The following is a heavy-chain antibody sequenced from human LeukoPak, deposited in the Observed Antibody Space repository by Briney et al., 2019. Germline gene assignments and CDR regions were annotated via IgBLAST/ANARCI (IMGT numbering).Heavy chain of an antibody. J-gene: IGHJ4*02. CDR2: IWYDGSEK. D-gene: IGHD2-21*02. V-gene: IGHV3-33*01. Sequence: PSGGSLRLSCEASGFTFSSYGMHWVRQAPGKGLEWVAVIWYDGSEKYYGDSVKGRFTISRDNSKNMLYLQMSSLRAEDTALYYCARSHRLLLPDYWGQGTLVTVPS. CDR1: GFTFSSYG. CDR3: ARSHRLLLPDY.